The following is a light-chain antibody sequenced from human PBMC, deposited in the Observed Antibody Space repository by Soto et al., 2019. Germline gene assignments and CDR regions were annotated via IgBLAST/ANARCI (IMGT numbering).Light chain of an antibody. CDR3: LQDYNYPRT. CDR1: QGIRKD. J-gene: IGKJ1*01. CDR2: AAT. V-gene: IGKV1-6*02. Sequence: IQMTQSPSSLSASVGDRVTITCRASQGIRKDLGWYQQKPGEAPNLLIYAATSLRSGVPSRFSGSGSGTDFTLTISSLQPEDFATYYCLQDYNYPRTFGQGTKVEVK.